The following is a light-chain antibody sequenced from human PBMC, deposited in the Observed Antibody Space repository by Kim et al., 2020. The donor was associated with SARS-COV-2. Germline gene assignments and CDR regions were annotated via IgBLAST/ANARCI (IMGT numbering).Light chain of an antibody. V-gene: IGLV1-40*01. CDR2: GNS. Sequence: QRVTISGTWCRSNIGAGYDVHWDQQLPGTAPTLLIDGNSNRPSGVPDRFSGSKSGTSASLAITGLQAEDEADYYCQSYDSSLSGVLFGGGTQLTVL. CDR3: QSYDSSLSGVL. J-gene: IGLJ2*01. CDR1: RSNIGAGYD.